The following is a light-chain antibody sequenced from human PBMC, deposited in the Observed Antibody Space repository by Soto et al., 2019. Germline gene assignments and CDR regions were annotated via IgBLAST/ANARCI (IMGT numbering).Light chain of an antibody. J-gene: IGLJ2*01. CDR3: CSFAGSDTLI. Sequence: QSALTQPRSVSGSPGQSVTISCTGTSTDVGAYNYVSWYQQHPGKAPNVMIYDVSKRPSGVPDRFSGSKSDNTAARTISGLQAEDESDYYCCSFAGSDTLIFGGGTKLTVL. CDR2: DVS. V-gene: IGLV2-11*01. CDR1: STDVGAYNY.